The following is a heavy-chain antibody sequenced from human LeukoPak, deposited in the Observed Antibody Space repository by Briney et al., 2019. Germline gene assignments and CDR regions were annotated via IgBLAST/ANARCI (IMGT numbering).Heavy chain of an antibody. Sequence: SVKVSCKASAGTFSSYAISRVRQAPGQELEGMGGIIPIFGTENYAQKFQVRVTITTYESTSTAYMELSSLRSEDTAVYYCASGGIKPIPDYWGQGTLVTVSS. CDR2: IIPIFGTE. CDR3: ASGGIKPIPDY. CDR1: AGTFSSYA. V-gene: IGHV1-69*05. D-gene: IGHD3-3*01. J-gene: IGHJ4*02.